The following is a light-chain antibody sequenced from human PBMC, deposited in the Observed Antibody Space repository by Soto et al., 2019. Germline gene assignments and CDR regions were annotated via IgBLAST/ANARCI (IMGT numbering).Light chain of an antibody. J-gene: IGLJ1*01. Sequence: QSVLAQPASVSGSPGQSISISCTGTSSDIGNYNYVSWYQQHPGKAPKLIISEVSNRPSGVSNRFSGSKSGNTASLTISGLQAEVEANYYCSSYTTSNTCVFGTGTKGTVL. V-gene: IGLV2-14*01. CDR2: EVS. CDR3: SSYTTSNTCV. CDR1: SSDIGNYNY.